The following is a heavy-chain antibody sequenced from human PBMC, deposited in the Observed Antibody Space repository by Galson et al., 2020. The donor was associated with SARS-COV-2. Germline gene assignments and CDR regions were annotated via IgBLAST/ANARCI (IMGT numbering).Heavy chain of an antibody. J-gene: IGHJ6*02. D-gene: IGHD1-26*01. CDR1: GFTVRNNY. CDR2: IYSGGGT. Sequence: GGSLRLSCAASGFTVRNNYMSWVRQAPGKGLEWVSVIYSGGGTFYADSVKGRFTISRDISKNMLFLQMDSLRAEDTAVYYCARDGGGGSDYGHYYYGMDVWGQGTTVTVSS. CDR3: ARDGGGGSDYGHYYYGMDV. V-gene: IGHV3-53*01.